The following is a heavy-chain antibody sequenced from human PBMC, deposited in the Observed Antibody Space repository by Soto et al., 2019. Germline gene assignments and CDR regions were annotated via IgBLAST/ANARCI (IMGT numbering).Heavy chain of an antibody. V-gene: IGHV4-59*01. D-gene: IGHD2-15*01. Sequence: SETLSLTCTVSGGSIRNVYWSWIRQAPGKGLEWIGFIFHSGNAKYNPSLKSRVTISVDTSKNQFSLSLDSVTAADTAVYFCARAHAPTLPFDSWGQGTLVTRLL. CDR3: ARAHAPTLPFDS. CDR1: GGSIRNVY. J-gene: IGHJ4*01. CDR2: IFHSGNA.